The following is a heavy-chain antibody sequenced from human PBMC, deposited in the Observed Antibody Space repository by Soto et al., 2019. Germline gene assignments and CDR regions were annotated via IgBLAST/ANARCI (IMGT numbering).Heavy chain of an antibody. CDR3: ARGWGYDSTDYYYAY. CDR1: GGSFNRHT. J-gene: IGHJ4*02. CDR2: IIPIFGTA. D-gene: IGHD3-22*01. V-gene: IGHV1-69*01. Sequence: QVQLVQSGAEVRKPGSSVRVSCKASGGSFNRHTISWVRQAPGQGLEWMGGIIPIFGTANHAQKFQGRVTISADEYKSPVYMELSSLRSDDTAIYDCARGWGYDSTDYYYAYWGQGTLVIVSS.